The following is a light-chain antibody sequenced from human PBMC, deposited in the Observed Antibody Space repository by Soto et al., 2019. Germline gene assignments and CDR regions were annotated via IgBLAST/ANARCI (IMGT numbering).Light chain of an antibody. CDR3: QQYNNCPLT. J-gene: IGKJ1*01. Sequence: EIVLTQSPATLSVSPGERATLSCRASQSVSSNLAWYQQQPGQAPTLLIYGASTLPTGLPARFSGSGSGTEFTLTISSLQSEDFAVYYCQQYNNCPLTFGQGTKVDI. CDR2: GAS. CDR1: QSVSSN. V-gene: IGKV3-15*01.